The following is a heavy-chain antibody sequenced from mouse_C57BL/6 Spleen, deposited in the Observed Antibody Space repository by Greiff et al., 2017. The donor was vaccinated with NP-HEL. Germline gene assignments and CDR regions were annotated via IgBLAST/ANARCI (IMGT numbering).Heavy chain of an antibody. CDR1: YTFTDYYM. Sequence: VQLQQSGPELVKPGASVKMSCKASGYTFTDYYMHWVKQKPGKGLEWIGEIYPGSGNTYYNEKFKGKATLTADTSSSTAYMQLSSLTSEDSAVYFCARREGTAQATNYWGQGTTLTVSS. D-gene: IGHD3-2*02. V-gene: IGHV1-83*01. CDR3: RREGTAQATNY. J-gene: IGHJ2*01. CDR2: YPGSGNTY.